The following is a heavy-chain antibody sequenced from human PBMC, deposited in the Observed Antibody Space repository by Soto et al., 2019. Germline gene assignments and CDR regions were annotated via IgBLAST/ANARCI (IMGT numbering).Heavy chain of an antibody. Sequence: GASVKVSCKASGFSFTGYYIHWLRQAPGQGLEWMGWISAHSGGTEYAQKFQGRVTLTRDTSISTAYMTLSSLRSDDTAIYYCAKDLTRQLAYWLDPWGQGTQVTVSS. D-gene: IGHD6-6*01. CDR2: ISAHSGGT. V-gene: IGHV1-2*02. CDR3: AKDLTRQLAYWLDP. J-gene: IGHJ5*02. CDR1: GFSFTGYY.